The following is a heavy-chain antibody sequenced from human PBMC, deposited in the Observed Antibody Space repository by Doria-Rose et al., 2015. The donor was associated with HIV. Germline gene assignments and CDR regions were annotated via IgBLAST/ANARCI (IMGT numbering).Heavy chain of an antibody. J-gene: IGHJ4*02. V-gene: IGHV4-30-2*05. D-gene: IGHD7-27*01. CDR2: MYYGERN. CDR3: ARDVTGHYYFDD. Sequence: GRDRIGNMYYGERNHYNPAQVSRVSISIDASKNQISLRLTSVTAADTAFYYCARDVTGHYYFDDWGQGTLVTVSS.